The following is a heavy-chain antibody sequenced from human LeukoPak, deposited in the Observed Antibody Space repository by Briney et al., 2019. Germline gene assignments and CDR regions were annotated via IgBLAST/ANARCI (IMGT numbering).Heavy chain of an antibody. CDR3: ARDGPRLEEIY. CDR1: GFTFSSYW. J-gene: IGHJ4*02. CDR2: IKEDGSEK. Sequence: GGSLRLSCAASGFTFSSYWMSWVREAPGEGLEWVANIKEDGSEKDYVDSVKGRFTISRDNTKNSLYLQMNSLRVADTAVYYCARDGPRLEEIYWGQGNLVTASS. V-gene: IGHV3-7*01. D-gene: IGHD5-24*01.